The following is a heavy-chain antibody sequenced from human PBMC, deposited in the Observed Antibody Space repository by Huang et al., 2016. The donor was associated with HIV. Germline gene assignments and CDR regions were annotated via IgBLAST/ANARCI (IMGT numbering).Heavy chain of an antibody. D-gene: IGHD3-10*02. CDR3: ARDPHVFVAGPFFDC. Sequence: QVQLVQSGAEVKKPGASVKVSCKASGYTFTNFAMHWVRQAPGQRLEWMGWIDNDKRDTRYSQRFQGRLTITRDTSASTAYMGLSSLRSEDTAVYYCARDPHVFVAGPFFDCWGQGTLVTVSS. J-gene: IGHJ4*02. CDR2: IDNDKRDT. V-gene: IGHV1-3*04. CDR1: GYTFTNFA.